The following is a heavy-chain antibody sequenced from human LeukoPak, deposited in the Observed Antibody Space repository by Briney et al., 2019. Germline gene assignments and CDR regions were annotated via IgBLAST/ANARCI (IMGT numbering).Heavy chain of an antibody. CDR3: ARGGSPPEALGDTFDV. CDR1: GFTFSSYR. D-gene: IGHD1-26*01. J-gene: IGHJ3*01. Sequence: GTLRLSFAASGFTFSSYRMHRVPPAPGKGVVWVSRVKSDGSSTNYADSVKGRFTVSRDNAKNTLILQMNSLRAEDTAVYYCARGGSPPEALGDTFDVWGHGTLVTVSS. V-gene: IGHV3-74*01. CDR2: VKSDGSST.